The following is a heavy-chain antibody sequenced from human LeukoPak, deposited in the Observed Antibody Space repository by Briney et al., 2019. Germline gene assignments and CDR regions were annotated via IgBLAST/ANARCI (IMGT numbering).Heavy chain of an antibody. CDR3: ARLNWSFDV. Sequence: GGSLRLSCAASEFTFSSYAMSWVRQAPGKGLEWVSTISGGAASTYYADSVKGRFSISRDNSKNTLYLQMNSLRAEDTAIYYCARLNWSFDVWGRGTLVTVSS. J-gene: IGHJ2*01. V-gene: IGHV3-23*01. D-gene: IGHD2-21*01. CDR1: EFTFSSYA. CDR2: ISGGAAST.